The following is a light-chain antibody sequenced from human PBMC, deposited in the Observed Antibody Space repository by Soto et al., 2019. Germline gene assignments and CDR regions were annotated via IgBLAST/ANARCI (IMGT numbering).Light chain of an antibody. Sequence: ENVVKQSPATPVFSSGEKTTPPCRASQSVSSYLAWYQQKPGQAPRLLIYDASNRATGIPARFSGSGSGTDFTLTISSLEPEDFAVYYCQQRSNWPITFGQGTRLEIK. V-gene: IGKV3-11*01. J-gene: IGKJ5*01. CDR1: QSVSSY. CDR3: QQRSNWPIT. CDR2: DAS.